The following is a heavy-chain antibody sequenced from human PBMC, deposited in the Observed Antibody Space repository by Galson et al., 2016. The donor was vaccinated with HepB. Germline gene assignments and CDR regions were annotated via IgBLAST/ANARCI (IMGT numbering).Heavy chain of an antibody. Sequence: SLRLSCAKSGFTFRSYTVHWVRQAPGKGLEWVAAISYDGNNKYYADSVKARFTISRDNSNNTLYRQMNSLRTEDSAVFYCARDSVRYNWHPRTLETWGQGTLVTVSS. CDR3: ARDSVRYNWHPRTLET. D-gene: IGHD1-20*01. J-gene: IGHJ5*02. CDR1: GFTFRSYT. V-gene: IGHV3-30*04. CDR2: ISYDGNNK.